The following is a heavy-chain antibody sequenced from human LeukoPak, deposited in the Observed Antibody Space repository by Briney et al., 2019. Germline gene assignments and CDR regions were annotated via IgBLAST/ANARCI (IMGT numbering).Heavy chain of an antibody. CDR2: IRYDGINK. CDR3: AKMGEVATTFDY. V-gene: IGHV3-30*02. CDR1: GFTFSDYG. Sequence: PGGSLRLSCAASGFTFSDYGMHWVRQAPGKGLEWVAFIRYDGINKYYADSVKGRFTISRDNSKNTLYLQMNSLRAEDTAVYYCAKMGEVATTFDYWGQGTLVTVSS. J-gene: IGHJ4*02. D-gene: IGHD5-12*01.